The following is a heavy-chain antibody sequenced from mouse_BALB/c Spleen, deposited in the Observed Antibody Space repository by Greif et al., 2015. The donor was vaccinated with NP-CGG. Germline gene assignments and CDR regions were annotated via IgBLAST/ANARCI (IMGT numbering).Heavy chain of an antibody. CDR2: IYPGNSDT. D-gene: IGHD2-10*02. CDR1: GYTFTSYW. Sequence: EVKLVESGTVLARPGASVKMSCKASGYTFTSYWMHWVKQRPGQGLEWIGAIYPGNSDTSYNQKFKGKAKLTAVTSTSTAYMELSSLTNEDSAVYYCTRWQYGPYFDYWGQGTNLTVSS. J-gene: IGHJ2*01. CDR3: TRWQYGPYFDY. V-gene: IGHV1-5*01.